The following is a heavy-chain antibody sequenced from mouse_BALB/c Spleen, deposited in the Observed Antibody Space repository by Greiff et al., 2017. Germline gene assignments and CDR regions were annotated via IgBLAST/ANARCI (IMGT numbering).Heavy chain of an antibody. CDR2: IYPGNSDT. CDR1: GYSFTSYW. Sequence: VQLQQSGTVLARPGASVKMSCKASGYSFTSYWMHWVKQRPGQGLEWIGAIYPGNSDTSYNQKFKGKAKLTAVTSASTAYMELSSLTNEDSAVYYCTKHYYGSSLGAMDYWGQGTSVTVSS. D-gene: IGHD1-1*01. J-gene: IGHJ4*01. CDR3: TKHYYGSSLGAMDY. V-gene: IGHV1-5*01.